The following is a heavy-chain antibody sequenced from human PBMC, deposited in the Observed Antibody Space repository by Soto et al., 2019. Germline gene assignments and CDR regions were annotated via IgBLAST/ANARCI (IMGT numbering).Heavy chain of an antibody. J-gene: IGHJ4*02. CDR3: AKGDGRIVPRHFDY. CDR2: ISSGGDSP. V-gene: IGHV3-23*01. D-gene: IGHD6-6*01. Sequence: GGSLRLSCAASGFTFSDYAMSWVRQAPGKGLEWVSGISSGGDSPDNADSVKGRFTISRDNSKNTLYLQMNSLRADDTAVYYCAKGDGRIVPRHFDYWGQGTLVTVSS. CDR1: GFTFSDYA.